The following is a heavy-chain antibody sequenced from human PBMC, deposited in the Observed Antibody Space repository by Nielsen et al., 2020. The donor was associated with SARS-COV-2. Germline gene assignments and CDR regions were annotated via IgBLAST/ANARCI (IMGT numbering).Heavy chain of an antibody. V-gene: IGHV3-33*05. CDR2: ISYDGSNK. J-gene: IGHJ4*02. CDR3: ARASTMSGFDWDLTL. Sequence: GGSLRLSCAASGFTFSSYGMHWVRQAPGKGLEWVAVISYDGSNKYYADSVKGRFTISRDNSKNTLYLQMNSLRAEDTAVYYCARASTMSGFDWDLTLWGQGTLVIVSS. D-gene: IGHD5-12*01. CDR1: GFTFSSYG.